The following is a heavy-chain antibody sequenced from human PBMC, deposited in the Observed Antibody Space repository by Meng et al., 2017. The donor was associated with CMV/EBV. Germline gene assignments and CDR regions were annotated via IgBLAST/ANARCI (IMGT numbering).Heavy chain of an antibody. CDR1: GSFSGYY. J-gene: IGHJ5*02. CDR3: ARPNHYCSSTSCPNWFDP. D-gene: IGHD2-2*01. Sequence: GSFSGYYWSWIRQPPGKGLEWIGEINHSGSTNYNLSLKSRVTISVDTSKNQFSLKLSSVTAADTAVYYCARPNHYCSSTSCPNWFDPWGQGTLVTVSS. V-gene: IGHV4-34*01. CDR2: INHSGST.